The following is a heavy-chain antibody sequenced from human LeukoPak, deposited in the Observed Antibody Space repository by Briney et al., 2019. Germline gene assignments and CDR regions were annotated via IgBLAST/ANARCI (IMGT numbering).Heavy chain of an antibody. V-gene: IGHV3-53*01. D-gene: IGHD4-11*01. CDR3: ARTRVDTTTFDYFDY. CDR1: GFTVSINF. Sequence: GGSLRLSCVVSGFTVSINFMSWVRQAPGERLEWVSVIYSGGSTYYADSVKGRFTISRDNSKNTLYLQMNSLRAEDTAVYYCARTRVDTTTFDYFDYWGQGTLVTVSS. J-gene: IGHJ4*02. CDR2: IYSGGST.